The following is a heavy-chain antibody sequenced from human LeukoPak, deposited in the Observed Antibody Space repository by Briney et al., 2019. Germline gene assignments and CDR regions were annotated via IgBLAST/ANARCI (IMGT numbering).Heavy chain of an antibody. J-gene: IGHJ4*02. Sequence: ASVKVSCKASGYTFRGNYIHWLRQAPGQGLEWMGWIDANNGDTKSAQKFQGRVTMSRDTSISTAYMDLSSLSPDDAAVYYCARDPSSVTLYFFDYWGQGTLVTASS. V-gene: IGHV1-2*02. D-gene: IGHD4-11*01. CDR2: IDANNGDT. CDR1: GYTFRGNY. CDR3: ARDPSSVTLYFFDY.